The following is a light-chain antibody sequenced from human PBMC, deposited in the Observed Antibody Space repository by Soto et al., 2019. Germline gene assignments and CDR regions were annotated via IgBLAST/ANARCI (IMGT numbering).Light chain of an antibody. Sequence: QSALTQPPSASGSPGQSVTISCTGTSSDIGGYNYVSWYQQHPGKAPKLIIYEVTKRPTGVPDRFSGSKSGNTASLTVSGLQAEDEADYYCSSYAGTNNLRVFGGGTKLTVL. CDR1: SSDIGGYNY. CDR2: EVT. V-gene: IGLV2-8*01. J-gene: IGLJ2*01. CDR3: SSYAGTNNLRV.